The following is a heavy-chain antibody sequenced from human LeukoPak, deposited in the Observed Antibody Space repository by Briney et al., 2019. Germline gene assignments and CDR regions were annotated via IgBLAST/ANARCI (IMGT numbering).Heavy chain of an antibody. V-gene: IGHV3-30*04. CDR2: ISYDGSNK. Sequence: GGSLRLSCAASGFTFSSYAMHWVRQAPGKGLEWVAVISYDGSNKYYADSVKGRFTISRDNSKNTLYLQMNSLRAEDTAVYYCAKDRSGSRGFRDRADDYWGQGTLVTVSS. D-gene: IGHD3-10*01. CDR3: AKDRSGSRGFRDRADDY. J-gene: IGHJ4*02. CDR1: GFTFSSYA.